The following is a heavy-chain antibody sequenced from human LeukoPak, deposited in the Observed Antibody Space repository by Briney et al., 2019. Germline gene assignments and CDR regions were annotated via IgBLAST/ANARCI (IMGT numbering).Heavy chain of an antibody. CDR3: ARGGDRSASWSRPLDH. J-gene: IGHJ4*02. CDR2: IKEDGSES. V-gene: IGHV3-7*04. Sequence: GGSLRLSCAASGLAFSNYGMNWVRQAPGKGLEWVANIKEDGSESCYEYSVKGRFTISRDSAKNSLFLQMSSLRAEDTAVYYCARGGDRSASWSRPLDHWGQGTLVTVSS. CDR1: GLAFSNYG. D-gene: IGHD2-2*01.